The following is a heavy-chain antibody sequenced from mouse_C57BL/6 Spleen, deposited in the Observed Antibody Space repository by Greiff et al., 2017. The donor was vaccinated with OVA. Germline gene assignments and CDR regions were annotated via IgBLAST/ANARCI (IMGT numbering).Heavy chain of an antibody. Sequence: EVMLVESGGGLVKPGGSLKLSCAASGFTFSSYTMSWVRQTPEKRLEWVATISGGGGNTYYPDSVKGRFTISRDNAKNTLYLQMSSLRSEDTALYYCARHERYGAMDYWGQGTSVTVSS. CDR3: ARHERYGAMDY. D-gene: IGHD1-1*01. J-gene: IGHJ4*01. V-gene: IGHV5-9*01. CDR2: ISGGGGNT. CDR1: GFTFSSYT.